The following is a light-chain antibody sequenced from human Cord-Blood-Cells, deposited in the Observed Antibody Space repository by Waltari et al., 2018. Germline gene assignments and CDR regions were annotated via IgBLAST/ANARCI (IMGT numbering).Light chain of an antibody. CDR2: AAS. CDR3: KQSYSTALT. V-gene: IGKV1-39*01. CDR1: QSISSY. J-gene: IGKJ4*01. Sequence: IQMTQSPSSLSASLGDRVTITCRASQSISSYLNWYQQKPGKAPKLLIYAASSWQSGVPSRFSGSGSGTDFTLTISSLQPEDFATYYCKQSYSTALTFGGGTKVEIK.